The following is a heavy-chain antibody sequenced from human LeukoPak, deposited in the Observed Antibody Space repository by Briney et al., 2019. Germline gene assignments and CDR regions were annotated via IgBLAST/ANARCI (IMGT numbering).Heavy chain of an antibody. CDR3: ARPRSTRGWGGDFYS. D-gene: IGHD6-19*01. CDR1: GGSINTSY. J-gene: IGHJ4*02. Sequence: SETLSLTCTDCGGSINTSYWSWIRQPAGKGLEWIGRIYTSGSTNYNPSLKSRVTMSVDTSKNQFSLNLSSVTAADTAVYYCARPRSTRGWGGDFYSWGQGNLATASS. V-gene: IGHV4-4*07. CDR2: IYTSGST.